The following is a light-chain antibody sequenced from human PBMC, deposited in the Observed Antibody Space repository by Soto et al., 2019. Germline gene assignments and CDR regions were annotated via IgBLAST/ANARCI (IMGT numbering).Light chain of an antibody. CDR1: QSIGDS. CDR3: QQYNGYART. CDR2: DVS. J-gene: IGKJ1*01. Sequence: DVQMTQSPSTLSASVGDRVTITFRASQSIGDSLAWYQQKPGKAPYLLISDVSSLERGVPSRFSGSGSGTEFTLTISSMQPDDFATFYCQQYNGYARTWGQGTKG. V-gene: IGKV1-5*01.